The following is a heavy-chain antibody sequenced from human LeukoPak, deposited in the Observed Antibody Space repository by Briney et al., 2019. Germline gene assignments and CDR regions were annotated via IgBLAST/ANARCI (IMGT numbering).Heavy chain of an antibody. CDR2: MGGRGDSP. J-gene: IGHJ4*02. Sequence: HGGPLRLSCKASGFTFSSYAMTWVRQAPGKGLEWVSAMGGRGDSPKYADSVKGRFTMSRDSSRNTVDLQMQRLSPADTAVYYCARXWSAYYWGQGTLVTVSS. V-gene: IGHV3-23*01. D-gene: IGHD2-15*01. CDR3: ARXWSAYY. CDR1: GFTFSSYA.